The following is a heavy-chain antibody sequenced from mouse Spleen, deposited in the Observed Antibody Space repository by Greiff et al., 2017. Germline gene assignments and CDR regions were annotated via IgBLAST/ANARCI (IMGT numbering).Heavy chain of an antibody. CDR2: ISSGSSTI. CDR3: ARTMVTTRYAMDY. D-gene: IGHD2-2*01. Sequence: EVHLVESGGGLVKPGGSLKLSCAASGFTFSDYGMHWVRQAPEKGLEWVAYISSGSSTIYYADTVKGRFTISRDNAKNTLFLQMTSLRSEDTAMYYCARTMVTTRYAMDYWGQGTSVTVSS. CDR1: GFTFSDYG. V-gene: IGHV5-17*01. J-gene: IGHJ4*01.